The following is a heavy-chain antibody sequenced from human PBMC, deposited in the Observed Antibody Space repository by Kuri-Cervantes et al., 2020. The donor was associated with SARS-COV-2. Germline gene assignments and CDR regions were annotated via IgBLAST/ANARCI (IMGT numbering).Heavy chain of an antibody. CDR3: VRRVVSGMDV. CDR2: INHSGST. CDR1: GGSFSGYY. D-gene: IGHD3-22*01. V-gene: IGHV4-34*01. J-gene: IGHJ6*02. Sequence: GSLRLSCAVYGGSFSGYYWSWIRQPPGKGLEWIGEINHSGSTNYNPSLKSRVAISVDTSKNQFSLKLSSVTAADTAVYYCVRRVVSGMDVWGQGTTVTVSS.